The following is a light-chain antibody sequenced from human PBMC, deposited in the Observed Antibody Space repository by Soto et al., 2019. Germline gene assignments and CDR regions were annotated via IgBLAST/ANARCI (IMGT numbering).Light chain of an antibody. Sequence: QSVLTQPPSASGTPGQRVTIACSGSSSNSENNYINWYQQFPGTAPKLLIYTNNLRPSGVPDRFSASKSGTSASLAISGLQSEDEADYYCAAWDDTLNGPVFGGGTKVTVL. CDR2: TNN. CDR1: SSNSENNY. J-gene: IGLJ2*01. CDR3: AAWDDTLNGPV. V-gene: IGLV1-44*01.